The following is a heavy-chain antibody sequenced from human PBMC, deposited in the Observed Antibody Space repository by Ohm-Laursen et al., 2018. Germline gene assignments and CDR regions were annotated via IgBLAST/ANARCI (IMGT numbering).Heavy chain of an antibody. CDR3: AKDWTQADERPPMDYFQH. D-gene: IGHD3/OR15-3a*01. CDR1: GFTFSSYA. Sequence: GSLRLSCSASGFTFSSYAMSWVRQAPGKGLEWVSAISGSGGSTYYADSVKGRFTISRDNSKNTLYLQMNSLRAEDTAVYYCAKDWTQADERPPMDYFQHWGQGTLVTVSS. V-gene: IGHV3-23*01. CDR2: ISGSGGST. J-gene: IGHJ1*01.